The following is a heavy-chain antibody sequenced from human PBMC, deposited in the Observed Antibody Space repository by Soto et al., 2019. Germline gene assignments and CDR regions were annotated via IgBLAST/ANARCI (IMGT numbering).Heavy chain of an antibody. CDR1: GGSISSYY. V-gene: IGHV4-59*01. J-gene: IGHJ4*02. CDR3: ARVVTYYDFWSGYSAFDY. CDR2: IYYSGST. D-gene: IGHD3-3*01. Sequence: SETLSLTCTVSGGSISSYYWSWIRQPPGKGLEWIGYIYYSGSTNYNPSLKSRVTISVDTSKNQFSLKLSSVTAADTAVYYCARVVTYYDFWSGYSAFDYWGQGTLVTVSS.